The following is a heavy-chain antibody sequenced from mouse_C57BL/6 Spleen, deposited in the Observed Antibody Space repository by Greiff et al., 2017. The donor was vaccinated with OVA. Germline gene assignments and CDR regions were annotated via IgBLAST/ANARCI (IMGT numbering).Heavy chain of an antibody. CDR2: ISSGSSTI. V-gene: IGHV5-17*01. Sequence: DVMLVESGGGLVKPGGSLKLSCAASGFTFSDYGMHWVRQAPEKGLEWVAYISSGSSTIYYADTVKGRFTISRDNAKNTLFLQMTSRRSEDTDMYYCARHGSSYFDYWGQGTTLTVSS. J-gene: IGHJ2*01. D-gene: IGHD1-1*01. CDR3: ARHGSSYFDY. CDR1: GFTFSDYG.